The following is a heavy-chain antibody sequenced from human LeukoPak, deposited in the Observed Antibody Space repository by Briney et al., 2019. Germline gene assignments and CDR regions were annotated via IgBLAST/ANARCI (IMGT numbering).Heavy chain of an antibody. J-gene: IGHJ5*02. CDR2: ISGSGGST. Sequence: PGGSLRLSCAASGFTLSSYAMSWVRQAPGEGLEWVSDISGSGGSTYYADSVKGRFTISSDNSKNTLYLQMNSLRAEDTAVYYCAKGAVAGFLDWFDPWGQGTLVTVSS. V-gene: IGHV3-23*01. CDR1: GFTLSSYA. CDR3: AKGAVAGFLDWFDP. D-gene: IGHD6-19*01.